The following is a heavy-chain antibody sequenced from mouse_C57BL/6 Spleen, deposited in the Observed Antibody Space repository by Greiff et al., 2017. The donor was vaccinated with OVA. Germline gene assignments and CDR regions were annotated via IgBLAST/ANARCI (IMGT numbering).Heavy chain of an antibody. J-gene: IGHJ2*01. Sequence: DVKLVESEGGLVQPGSSMKLSCTASGFTFSDYYMAWVRQVPEKGLEWVANINYDGSSTYYLDSLKSRFIISRDNAKNILYLQMSSLKSEDTATYYCARDPGGIYFDYWGQGTTLTVSS. D-gene: IGHD1-1*02. CDR3: ARDPGGIYFDY. V-gene: IGHV5-16*01. CDR1: GFTFSDYY. CDR2: INYDGSST.